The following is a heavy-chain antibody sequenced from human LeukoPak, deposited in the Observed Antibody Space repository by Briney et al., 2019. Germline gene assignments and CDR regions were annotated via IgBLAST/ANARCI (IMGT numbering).Heavy chain of an antibody. J-gene: IGHJ4*02. CDR1: GGSISSGGYY. D-gene: IGHD2-2*01. Sequence: PSETLSLTCTASGGSISSGGYYWSWIRQHPGKGLEWIGYIYYSGSTYYNPSLKSRVTISVDTSKNQFSLKLSSVTAADTAVYYCAGVAVVPAAIVGHWGQGTLVTVSS. V-gene: IGHV4-31*03. CDR3: AGVAVVPAAIVGH. CDR2: IYYSGST.